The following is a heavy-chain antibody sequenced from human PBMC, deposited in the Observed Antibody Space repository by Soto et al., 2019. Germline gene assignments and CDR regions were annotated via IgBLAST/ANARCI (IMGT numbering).Heavy chain of an antibody. D-gene: IGHD2-21*01. CDR2: ASDNGGSRGGT. Sequence: GGSLRLSCKASGFMFNNSAMTWVRQAPGQGLQWVESASDNGGSRGGTYYADSVKGRFTISRDNSKNTLYLQLDSLTGADTAVYYCARAKAVVIAALDIWGQGTMVTVSS. CDR3: ARAKAVVIAALDI. J-gene: IGHJ3*02. V-gene: IGHV3-23*01. CDR1: GFMFNNSA.